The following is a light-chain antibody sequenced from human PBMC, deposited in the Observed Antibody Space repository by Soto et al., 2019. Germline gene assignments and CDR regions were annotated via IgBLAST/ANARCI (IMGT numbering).Light chain of an antibody. CDR2: KAS. CDR3: QQYNSYSWT. CDR1: ESISSW. V-gene: IGKV1-5*03. J-gene: IGKJ1*01. Sequence: DIQMTQSPPTLSASAGDRVTITCRASESISSWLAWYQQKPGKAPKILMYKASSLESGVPSRFSGSGSGTEFTLTISSLQHDDFATYYCQQYNSYSWTFGQGTKVDIK.